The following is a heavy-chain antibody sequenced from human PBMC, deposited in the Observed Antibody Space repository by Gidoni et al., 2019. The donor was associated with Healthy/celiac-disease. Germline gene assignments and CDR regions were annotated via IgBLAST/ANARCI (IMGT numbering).Heavy chain of an antibody. CDR1: GFTFSSYW. CDR3: ARWVVGATQKYYYYGMDV. V-gene: IGHV3-7*01. CDR2: IKQDGSEK. D-gene: IGHD1-26*01. Sequence: EVQLVESGGGLVQPGGSLRLSCAASGFTFSSYWMSWVRQAPGKGLEWVANIKQDGSEKYYVDSVKGRFTISRDNAKNSLYLQMNSLRAEDTAVYYCARWVVGATQKYYYYGMDVWGQGTTVTVSS. J-gene: IGHJ6*02.